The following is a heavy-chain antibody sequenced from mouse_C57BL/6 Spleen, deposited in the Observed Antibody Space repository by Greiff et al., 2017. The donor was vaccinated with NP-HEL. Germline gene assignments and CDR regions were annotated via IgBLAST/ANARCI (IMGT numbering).Heavy chain of an antibody. CDR3: ARERYGSSYEGYFDV. Sequence: QVQLQQPGAELVKPGASVKLSCKASGYTFTSSWMHWVKQRPGRGLEWIGRIDPNSGGTKYNEKFKSKATLTVDKPSSTAYMQLSSLTSEDSAVYYCARERYGSSYEGYFDVWGTGTTVTVSS. D-gene: IGHD1-1*01. CDR1: GYTFTSSW. CDR2: IDPNSGGT. V-gene: IGHV1-72*01. J-gene: IGHJ1*03.